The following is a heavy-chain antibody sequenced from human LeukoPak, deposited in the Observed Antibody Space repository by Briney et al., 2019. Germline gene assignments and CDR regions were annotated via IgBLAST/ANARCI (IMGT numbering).Heavy chain of an antibody. V-gene: IGHV4-59*12. CDR1: GGSISSYY. D-gene: IGHD6-13*01. J-gene: IGHJ4*02. CDR2: IYYSGST. Sequence: SETLSLTCTVSGGSISSYYWSWIRQPPGRGLEWIGYIYYSGSTNYNPSFKSRITIPVDTPKNQFSLKLSSVTAADTAVYYCARGDYSSPADYWGQGTLVTVSS. CDR3: ARGDYSSPADY.